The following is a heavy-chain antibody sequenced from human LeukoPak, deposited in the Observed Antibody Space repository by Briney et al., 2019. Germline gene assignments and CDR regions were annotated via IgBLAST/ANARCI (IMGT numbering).Heavy chain of an antibody. J-gene: IGHJ4*02. CDR1: GGSISSGGYS. CDR3: ARGGDYGDFPPFYFDY. V-gene: IGHV4-30-2*01. D-gene: IGHD4-17*01. CDR2: IYHSGST. Sequence: PSQTLSLTCAASGGSISSGGYSWSWIRQPPGKGLEWIGYIYHSGSTYYNPSLKSRVTISVDRSKNQFSLKLSSVTAADTAVYYCARGGDYGDFPPFYFDYWGQGTLVTVPS.